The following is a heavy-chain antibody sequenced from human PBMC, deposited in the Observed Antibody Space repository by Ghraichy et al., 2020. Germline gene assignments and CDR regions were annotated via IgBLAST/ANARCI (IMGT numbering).Heavy chain of an antibody. D-gene: IGHD4-23*01. V-gene: IGHV3-48*02. CDR1: GFTFSSYN. Sequence: GGSLRLSCEASGFTFSSYNLNWVRQAPGKEPEWISYITSSSRFISYADSVKGRFTISRDNAKNSLYLQMNSLRDEDTAVYYCARASAVVRYYYYDAMDVWGQGTTVTVSS. CDR2: ITSSSRFI. J-gene: IGHJ6*02. CDR3: ARASAVVRYYYYDAMDV.